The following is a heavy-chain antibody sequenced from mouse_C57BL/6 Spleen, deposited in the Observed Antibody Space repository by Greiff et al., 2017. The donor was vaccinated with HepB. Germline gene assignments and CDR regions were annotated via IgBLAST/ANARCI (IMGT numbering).Heavy chain of an antibody. D-gene: IGHD2-1*01. CDR1: GFTFSDYY. CDR2: ISNGGGST. CDR3: ARRMVTRAMDY. J-gene: IGHJ4*01. V-gene: IGHV5-12*01. Sequence: EVMLVESGGGLVQPGGSLKLSCAASGFTFSDYYMYWVRQTPEKRLEWVAYISNGGGSTYYPDTVKGRFTISRDNAKNTLYLQMSRLKSEDTAMYYCARRMVTRAMDYWGQGTSVTVSS.